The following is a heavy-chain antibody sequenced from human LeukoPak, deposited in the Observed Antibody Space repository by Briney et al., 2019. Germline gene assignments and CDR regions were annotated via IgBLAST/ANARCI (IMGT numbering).Heavy chain of an antibody. Sequence: ASVKVSCKASGYTFTSYDINWVRQATGQGLEWMGWMNPNSGNTGYAQKFQGRVTMTRDTSISTAYMELSRLRSDDTAVYYCAREVLQQQRAFDIWGQGTMVTVSS. CDR1: GYTFTSYD. J-gene: IGHJ3*02. V-gene: IGHV1-8*01. CDR2: MNPNSGNT. D-gene: IGHD6-13*01. CDR3: AREVLQQQRAFDI.